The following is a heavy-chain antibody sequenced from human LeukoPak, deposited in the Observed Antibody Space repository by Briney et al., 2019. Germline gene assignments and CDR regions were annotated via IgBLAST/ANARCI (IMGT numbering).Heavy chain of an antibody. CDR3: ARRGYCSGGDCLYFFDY. CDR1: GFTFSGFA. V-gene: IGHV3-23*01. CDR2: IRASGGST. Sequence: GGSLRLSCAASGFTFSGFAMSWVRQAPGRGLEWVSFIRASGGSTYYADSVKGRFTISRDNSKNTLYLQMNSLRAEDTAVYYCARRGYCSGGDCLYFFDYWGQGTLVTVSS. D-gene: IGHD2-15*01. J-gene: IGHJ4*02.